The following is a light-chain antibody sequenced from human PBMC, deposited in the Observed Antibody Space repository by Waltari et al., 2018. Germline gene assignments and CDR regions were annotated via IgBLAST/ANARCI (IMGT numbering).Light chain of an antibody. CDR3: QQSYMTPRT. Sequence: DIQMTQSPPSLSASVGDGVTITCRASQTISSYLNWYQEKRGKAPKLLISAASRLQSGVPSRFNASGFGTDFTLTISSLHPEDFAIYYCQQSYMTPRTSGRGTKVEV. J-gene: IGKJ1*01. CDR2: AAS. V-gene: IGKV1-39*01. CDR1: QTISSY.